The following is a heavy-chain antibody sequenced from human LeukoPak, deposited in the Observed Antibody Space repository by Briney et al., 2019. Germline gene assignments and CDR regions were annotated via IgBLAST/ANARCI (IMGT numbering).Heavy chain of an antibody. D-gene: IGHD3-10*01. CDR2: IYHSGST. CDR1: GGSISSGGYS. V-gene: IGHV4-30-2*01. J-gene: IGHJ6*02. Sequence: SETLSLTCAVSGGSISSGGYSWSWIRQPPGTGLEWIGYIYHSGSTYYNPSLKSRVTISVDRSKNQFSLKLSSVTAADTAVYYCARGDYYGSGSYGAYYYYGMDVWGQGTTVTVSS. CDR3: ARGDYYGSGSYGAYYYYGMDV.